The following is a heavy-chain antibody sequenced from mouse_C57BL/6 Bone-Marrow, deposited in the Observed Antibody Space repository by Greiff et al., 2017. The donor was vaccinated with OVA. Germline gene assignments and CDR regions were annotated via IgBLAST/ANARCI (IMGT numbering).Heavy chain of an antibody. J-gene: IGHJ4*01. D-gene: IGHD2-1*01. Sequence: QVQLQQPGAELVMPGASVKLSCKASGYTFTSYWMHWVKQRPGQGLEWIGEIDPSDSYTNYNQKFKGKSTLTVDQSSSTAYMQLSSLTSEDSAVYYCAREGNYYYMDYWGQGTSVTVSS. CDR1: GYTFTSYW. CDR3: AREGNYYYMDY. V-gene: IGHV1-69*01. CDR2: IDPSDSYT.